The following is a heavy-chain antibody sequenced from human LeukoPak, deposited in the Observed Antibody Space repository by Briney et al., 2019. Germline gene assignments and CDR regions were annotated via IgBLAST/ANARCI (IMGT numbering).Heavy chain of an antibody. Sequence: ASVTVSCKPSGYTFTDYYMHWVRQAPGQGLEWMGWINPNSGGTNYAQKFQGRVTMTRDTSISTAYMELSRLRSDDTAVYYCARTPYVNDWGFDPWGQGTLVTVSS. J-gene: IGHJ5*02. CDR3: ARTPYVNDWGFDP. D-gene: IGHD1-1*01. CDR1: GYTFTDYY. CDR2: INPNSGGT. V-gene: IGHV1-2*02.